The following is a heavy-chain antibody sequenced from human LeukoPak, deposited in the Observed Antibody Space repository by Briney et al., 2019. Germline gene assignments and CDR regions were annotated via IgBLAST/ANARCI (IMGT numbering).Heavy chain of an antibody. CDR2: IYTSGST. J-gene: IGHJ6*03. CDR3: ARVAYYGSGSYSNYYYYMDV. D-gene: IGHD3-10*01. CDR1: GGSISSYY. Sequence: SETLSLTCTVSGGSISSYYWSWIRQPAGKGLEWIGRIYTSGSTNYNPTLKSRVTMSVDTSKNQFSLKLSSVTAADTAVYYCARVAYYGSGSYSNYYYYMDVWGKGTTVTVSS. V-gene: IGHV4-4*07.